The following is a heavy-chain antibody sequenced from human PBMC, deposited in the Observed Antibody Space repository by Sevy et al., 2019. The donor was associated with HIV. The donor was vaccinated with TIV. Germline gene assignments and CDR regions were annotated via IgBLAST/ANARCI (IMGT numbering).Heavy chain of an antibody. CDR2: TYYGSKWYY. D-gene: IGHD3-3*01. V-gene: IGHV6-1*01. CDR1: GDSVSSNSAV. CDR3: ARAGATIFGIITMSFDL. Sequence: SQTLSLTCAISGDSVSSNSAVWNWIRQSPSRGLEWLGRTYYGSKWYYDYAASVKGRITINPDTSKNQFSLQLNSVTPEETAVYYCARAGATIFGIITMSFDLWGRGTLVTVSS. J-gene: IGHJ4*02.